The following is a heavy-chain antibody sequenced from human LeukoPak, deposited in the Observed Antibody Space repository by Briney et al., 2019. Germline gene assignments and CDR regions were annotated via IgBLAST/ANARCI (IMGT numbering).Heavy chain of an antibody. D-gene: IGHD3-22*01. CDR3: AKDRDYYDSSGYIH. CDR1: EFDFSTHA. Sequence: GGSLRLSCAASEFDFSTHAMTWVRQAPGKGLEWVSAISISGTKTYYADSVKGRFTISRDNSKNTLYLQMNSLRAEDTAVYYCAKDRDYYDSSGYIHWGQGTLVTVSS. CDR2: ISISGTKT. V-gene: IGHV3-23*01. J-gene: IGHJ4*02.